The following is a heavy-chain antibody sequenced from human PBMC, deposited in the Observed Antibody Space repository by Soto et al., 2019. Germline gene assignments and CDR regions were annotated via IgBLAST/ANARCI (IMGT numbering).Heavy chain of an antibody. J-gene: IGHJ3*02. CDR3: AKDSPYSASYKEDGFDI. Sequence: GGSLRLSCEVSGFTFSSYAMSWVRQAPGRGLEWVSSISGSGCSTYHADPVNGRFTISRDNSKNTVFLQMNSLRAEDTAVYYCAKDSPYSASYKEDGFDIWGQGSLVTVSS. CDR1: GFTFSSYA. V-gene: IGHV3-23*01. CDR2: ISGSGCST. D-gene: IGHD1-26*01.